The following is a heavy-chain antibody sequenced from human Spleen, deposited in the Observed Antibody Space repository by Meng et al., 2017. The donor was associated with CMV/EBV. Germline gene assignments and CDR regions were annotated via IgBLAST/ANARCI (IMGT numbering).Heavy chain of an antibody. CDR1: GYSFTGYY. Sequence: ASVKVSCKASGYSFTGYYIHWVRQAPGIGLEWMGWINPNSGGTNYAQNFQGRVTMTRDTSINTVYMELSGLTSDDTAMYYCAGGGSAWHEILHWGQGTLVTVSS. J-gene: IGHJ4*02. CDR3: AGGGSAWHEILH. V-gene: IGHV1-2*02. CDR2: INPNSGGT. D-gene: IGHD6-19*01.